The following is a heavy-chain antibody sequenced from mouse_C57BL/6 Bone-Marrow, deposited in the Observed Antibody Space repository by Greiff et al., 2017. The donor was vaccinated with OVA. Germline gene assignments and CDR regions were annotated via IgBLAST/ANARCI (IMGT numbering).Heavy chain of an antibody. CDR1: GYTFTDYY. J-gene: IGHJ3*01. CDR3: ARRAYDYRAY. CDR2: INPNNGGT. D-gene: IGHD2-4*01. Sequence: VQLQQSGPELVKPGASVKISCKASGYTFTDYYMNWVKQSHGKSLEWIGDINPNNGGTSYNQKFKGKATLTVDKSSSTAYMELRSLTSEDSAVYDCARRAYDYRAYWGQGTLVTVSA. V-gene: IGHV1-26*01.